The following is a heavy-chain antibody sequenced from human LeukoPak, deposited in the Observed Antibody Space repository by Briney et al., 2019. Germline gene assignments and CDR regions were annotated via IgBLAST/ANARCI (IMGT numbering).Heavy chain of an antibody. J-gene: IGHJ6*02. V-gene: IGHV3-30*18. CDR2: ISYDGSNK. CDR3: AKRYYDILTGDYGMDV. Sequence: PGGSLRLSCAASGFTFSNYDVHWVRQAPGKGLEWVAVISYDGSNKYYADSVKGRFTISRDNSKNTLYLQMNSLRAEDTAVYYCAKRYYDILTGDYGMDVWGQGTTVTVSS. D-gene: IGHD3-9*01. CDR1: GFTFSNYD.